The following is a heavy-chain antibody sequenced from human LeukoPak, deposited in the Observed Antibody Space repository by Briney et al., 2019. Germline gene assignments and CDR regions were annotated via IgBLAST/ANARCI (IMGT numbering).Heavy chain of an antibody. CDR3: ARDEGDSSGWYHVY. CDR2: ISYDGSNK. J-gene: IGHJ4*02. D-gene: IGHD6-19*01. CDR1: GFTFSSYG. V-gene: IGHV3-30*03. Sequence: GGTLRLSCAASGFTFSSYGMSWVRQAPGKGLEWVAVISYDGSNKYYADSVKGRFTISRDNSKNTLYLQMNSLRAEDTAVYYCARDEGDSSGWYHVYWGQGTLVTVSS.